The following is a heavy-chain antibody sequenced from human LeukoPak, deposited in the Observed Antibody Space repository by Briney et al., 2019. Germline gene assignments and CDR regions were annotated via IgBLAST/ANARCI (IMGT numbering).Heavy chain of an antibody. CDR3: ARVGPPVGATGAFDI. CDR1: GYTFTSYG. CDR2: ISAYNGNT. D-gene: IGHD1-26*01. Sequence: ASVKVSCKASGYTFTSYGISWVRQAPGQGLEWMGWISAYNGNTNYAQKLQGRVTMTTDTSTSTAYMELRSLRSDDTAVYYCARVGPPVGATGAFDIWGQGTMVTVSS. V-gene: IGHV1-18*01. J-gene: IGHJ3*02.